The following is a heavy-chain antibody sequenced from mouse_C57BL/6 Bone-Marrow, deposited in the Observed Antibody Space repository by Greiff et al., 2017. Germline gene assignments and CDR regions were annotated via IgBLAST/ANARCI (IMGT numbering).Heavy chain of an antibody. CDR1: GYTFTSYW. CDR3: AREGDYYFDY. V-gene: IGHV1-69*01. CDR2: IDPSDSYT. J-gene: IGHJ2*01. Sequence: QVQLQQPGAELVMPGASVKLSCKASGYTFTSYWMHWVKQRPGQGLEWIGEIDPSDSYTNCNQKFKGKSTLTVDKASSTAYMQLSRLTSEDSAVYYCAREGDYYFDYWGQGTTLTVSS.